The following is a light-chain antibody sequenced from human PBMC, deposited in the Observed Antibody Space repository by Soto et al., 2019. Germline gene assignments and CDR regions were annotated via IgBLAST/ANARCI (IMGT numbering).Light chain of an antibody. CDR2: SNN. CDR1: SSNIGSNT. V-gene: IGLV1-44*01. Sequence: QSVLTQPPPASGTPGQRVTLSCSGSSSNIGSNTVNWYQQHPGTAPKLLIYSNNQRPSGVPDRFSGSKSGTSASLAISGLQSEDEADYYCAAWDDSLNGYVFGTGTKVTVL. CDR3: AAWDDSLNGYV. J-gene: IGLJ1*01.